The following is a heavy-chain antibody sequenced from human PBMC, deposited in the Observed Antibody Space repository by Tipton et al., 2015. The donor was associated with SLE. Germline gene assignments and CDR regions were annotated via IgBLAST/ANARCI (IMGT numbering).Heavy chain of an antibody. CDR1: GGSISSSSYY. CDR3: ARDQGDLRFFDY. CDR2: IYYSGST. J-gene: IGHJ4*02. Sequence: TLSLTCTVSGGSISSSSYYWGWIRQPPGKGLEWIGSIYYSGSTYYNPSLKSRVTISVDTSKTQFSLKLSSVTAADTAVYYCARDQGDLRFFDYWGQGTLVTVSS. D-gene: IGHD3-3*01. V-gene: IGHV4-39*07.